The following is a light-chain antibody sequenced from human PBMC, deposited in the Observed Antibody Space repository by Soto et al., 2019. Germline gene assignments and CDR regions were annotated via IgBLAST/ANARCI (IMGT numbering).Light chain of an antibody. J-gene: IGLJ2*01. CDR3: CSYAGSYTL. Sequence: QSVLTQPHSVSGSPGQSVTISCTGTSSDVGGYNYVSWYQQHPGKAPKLMIYDVSNRPSGVPDRFSGSKSGNTASLTISGLQAEDEADYYCCSYAGSYTLFGGGTKLTVL. CDR1: SSDVGGYNY. CDR2: DVS. V-gene: IGLV2-11*01.